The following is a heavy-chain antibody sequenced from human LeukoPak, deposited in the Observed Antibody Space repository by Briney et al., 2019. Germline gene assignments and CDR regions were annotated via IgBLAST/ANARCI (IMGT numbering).Heavy chain of an antibody. CDR1: GDSLSSNSAA. CDR3: ASSIAAAGTQVVDY. Sequence: HSQTLSLTCALSGDSLSSNSAAWDWSRQSPSRGLEWLERTYYRSNVYNDYAVSVKSRITINPDTSKNQFSLQLNSVTPEDTAVYYCASSIAAAGTQVVDYWGQGTLVTVSS. D-gene: IGHD6-13*01. CDR2: TYYRSNVYN. J-gene: IGHJ4*02. V-gene: IGHV6-1*01.